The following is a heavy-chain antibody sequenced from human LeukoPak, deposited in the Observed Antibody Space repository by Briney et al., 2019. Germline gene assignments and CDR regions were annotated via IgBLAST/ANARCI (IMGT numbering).Heavy chain of an antibody. J-gene: IGHJ6*02. CDR3: ARDREGQWPIPYYYYGMDV. V-gene: IGHV3-21*01. Sequence: PGGSLRLSCAASEFTFNSYSMNWVRQAPGKGLEWVSSISSSSSYIYYADSVKGRFTISRDNAKNSLYLQMNSLRAEDTAVYYCARDREGQWPIPYYYYGMDVWGQGTTVTVSS. CDR1: EFTFNSYS. CDR2: ISSSSSYI. D-gene: IGHD6-19*01.